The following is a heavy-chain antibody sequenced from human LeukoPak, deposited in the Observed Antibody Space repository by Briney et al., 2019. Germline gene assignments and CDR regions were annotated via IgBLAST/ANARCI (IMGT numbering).Heavy chain of an antibody. CDR2: IYHSGST. D-gene: IGHD6-13*01. CDR3: ARHYTGSSRSGDY. J-gene: IGHJ4*02. CDR1: GYSISSGYY. V-gene: IGHV4-38-2*02. Sequence: PSATLSLTCTVSGYSISSGYYWGWIRQPPGKGLEWIGSIYHSGSTYYNPSLKSRVTISVDTSKNQFSLKLSSVTAADTAVYYCARHYTGSSRSGDYWGQGTLVTVSS.